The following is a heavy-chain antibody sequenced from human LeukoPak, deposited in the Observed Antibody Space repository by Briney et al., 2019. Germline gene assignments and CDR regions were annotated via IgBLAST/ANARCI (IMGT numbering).Heavy chain of an antibody. D-gene: IGHD6-6*01. V-gene: IGHV3-72*01. CDR3: VKDSSFWTFDY. J-gene: IGHJ4*02. CDR2: AKNKADSYTI. CDR1: GFTFSDHY. Sequence: SGGSLRLSCAASGFTFSDHYMDWVRQAPGKGLEWVGRAKNKADSYTIEYAASVRGRFTISRDDSKNSLYLQMNSLKTEDTAVYYCVKDSSFWTFDYWGQGTPVTVSS.